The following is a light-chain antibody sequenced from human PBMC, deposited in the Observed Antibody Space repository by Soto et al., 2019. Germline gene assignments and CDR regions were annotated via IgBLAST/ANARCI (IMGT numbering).Light chain of an antibody. J-gene: IGLJ1*01. V-gene: IGLV1-44*01. Sequence: QSVLTQPPSASGTPGQRVTISCSGSTSNIETNTVNWYQQLPRTAPKLLIYKNNQRPSGAPDRFSGSKSGTSASLAISGLQYEDEADYYCAAWDDSLNGPHFGFGCGPKVTV. CDR1: TSNIETNT. CDR3: AAWDDSLNGPHFG. CDR2: KNN.